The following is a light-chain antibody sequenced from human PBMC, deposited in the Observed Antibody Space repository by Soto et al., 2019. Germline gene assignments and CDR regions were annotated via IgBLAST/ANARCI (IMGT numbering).Light chain of an antibody. CDR1: SSNIGSNS. J-gene: IGLJ1*01. V-gene: IGLV1-44*01. CDR3: AAWDDSLNGPV. Sequence: QSALTQPPSASGAPGQRVTISCSGSSSNIGSNSVNWYQQLPGTAPKLLIYSNHQRPSGVPDRFSGSKSGTSASLAISGLHSEDEADYYCAAWDDSLNGPVFGTGTKLTVL. CDR2: SNH.